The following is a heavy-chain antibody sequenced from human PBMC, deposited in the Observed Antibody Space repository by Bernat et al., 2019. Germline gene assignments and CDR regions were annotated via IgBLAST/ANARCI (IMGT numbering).Heavy chain of an antibody. CDR3: VRDPDYTTLDAYDI. V-gene: IGHV3-74*03. Sequence: EVQLVESGGGFIQPGGSLRLSCVASGFIFNDHWMVWVRQAPGKGLVWVARIIKDGTYTTYADSVQGRFTISRDNAENTLYLQMDSLRVEDTAVYYCVRDPDYTTLDAYDIWGQGTMVTVST. CDR1: GFIFNDHW. D-gene: IGHD3-3*01. J-gene: IGHJ3*02. CDR2: IIKDGTYT.